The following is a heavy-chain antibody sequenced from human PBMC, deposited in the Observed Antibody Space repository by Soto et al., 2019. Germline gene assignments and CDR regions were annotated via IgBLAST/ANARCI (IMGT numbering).Heavy chain of an antibody. V-gene: IGHV4-30-4*01. CDR2: IYYSGST. Sequence: QVQLQESGPGLVKPSQTLSLTCTVSGGSISSGDYYWSWIRQPPGKGLEWIGYIYYSGSTYYNPSLKSRVTISVDTSKNQFSLKLSSVTAADTAVYYCARDLPYDSSGYYLSGMDVWGQGTTVTVSS. J-gene: IGHJ6*02. CDR1: GGSISSGDYY. D-gene: IGHD3-22*01. CDR3: ARDLPYDSSGYYLSGMDV.